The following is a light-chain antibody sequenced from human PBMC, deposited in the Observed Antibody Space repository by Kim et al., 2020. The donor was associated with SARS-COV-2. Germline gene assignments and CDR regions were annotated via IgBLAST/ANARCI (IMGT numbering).Light chain of an antibody. CDR2: RDS. J-gene: IGLJ1*01. CDR1: NIGTKK. V-gene: IGLV3-9*01. CDR3: QVWDRPTASWV. Sequence: SYELTQPPAVSVALGQTATMTCGGNNIGTKKVHWYQQRPGQAPLLVIFRDSHRPSGISEQFSGSNSGNTASLTISRAQAENEADFYCQVWDRPTASWVFG.